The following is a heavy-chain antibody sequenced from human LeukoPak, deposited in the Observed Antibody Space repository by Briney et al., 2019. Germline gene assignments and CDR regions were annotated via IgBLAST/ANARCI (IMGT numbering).Heavy chain of an antibody. CDR2: IYPSSVTS. J-gene: IGHJ3*02. V-gene: IGHV4-61*02. Sequence: SETLSLTCTVSGGSISNGRYYWSWIRQPAGKGLEWIGRIYPSSVTSNYNPSLKSRVTISVDKSKNQFSLKLSSVTAADTAVYYCAGAYCGGDCYSGRAFDIWGQGTMVTVSS. CDR1: GGSISNGRYY. CDR3: AGAYCGGDCYSGRAFDI. D-gene: IGHD2-21*02.